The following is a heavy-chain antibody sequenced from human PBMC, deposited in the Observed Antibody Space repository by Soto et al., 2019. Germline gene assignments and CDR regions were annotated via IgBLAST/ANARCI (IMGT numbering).Heavy chain of an antibody. CDR3: AKPTATGGGAFDI. J-gene: IGHJ3*02. Sequence: PGGSLRLSCAASGFICSSYDMSWVRQAPGKGLEWVSTILVDGRTFYVDSVKGRFTIYRDSSKNTVYLQMNSLTAGETALYYCAKPTATGGGAFDICGQGTMVTVSS. CDR1: GFICSSYD. CDR2: ILVDGRT. V-gene: IGHV3-23*01. D-gene: IGHD2-8*02.